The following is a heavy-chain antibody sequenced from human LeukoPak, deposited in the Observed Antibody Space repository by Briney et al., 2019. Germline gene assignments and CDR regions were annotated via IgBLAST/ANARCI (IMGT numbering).Heavy chain of an antibody. CDR2: ISGSGGST. V-gene: IGHV3-23*01. Sequence: GGSLRLSCAASGFTFSSYAMSWVRQAPGKGLEWVSAISGSGGSTYYADSVKGRFTISRDDSKNTLYLQMNSLRAEDTAVYYCAKASYGGTLYYFDYWGQGTLVTVSS. CDR3: AKASYGGTLYYFDY. CDR1: GFTFSSYA. J-gene: IGHJ4*02. D-gene: IGHD4-23*01.